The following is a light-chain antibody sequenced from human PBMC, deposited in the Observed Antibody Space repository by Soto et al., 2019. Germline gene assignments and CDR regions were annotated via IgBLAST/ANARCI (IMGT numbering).Light chain of an antibody. Sequence: QSVLTQPPSVSGAPGQRLTISCTGSSSNIGAGYDVHWYQQLPGTAPKLLIYANNIRPSGVPGRFSGSKSGTSASLAITGLQAEDEADYYCQSYDSSLSGYVFGTGTKVTVL. V-gene: IGLV1-40*01. CDR3: QSYDSSLSGYV. CDR2: ANN. J-gene: IGLJ1*01. CDR1: SSNIGAGYD.